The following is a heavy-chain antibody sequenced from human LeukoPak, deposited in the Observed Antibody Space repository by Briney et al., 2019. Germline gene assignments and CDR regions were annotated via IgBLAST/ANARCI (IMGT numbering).Heavy chain of an antibody. V-gene: IGHV4-39*01. J-gene: IGHJ4*02. CDR3: ARLLRELLTEPDY. CDR1: GGSISSSNYY. Sequence: SETLSLTCTVSGGSISSSNYYWGWIRQPPGKGLEWIGSIYYSGSTYYNPSLKSRVTISVDTSKNQFSLKLSSVTAADTAVYYCARLLRELLTEPDYWGQGTLVTVSS. D-gene: IGHD1-26*01. CDR2: IYYSGST.